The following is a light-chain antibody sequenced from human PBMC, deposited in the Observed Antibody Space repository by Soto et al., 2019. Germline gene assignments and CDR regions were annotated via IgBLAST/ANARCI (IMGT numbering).Light chain of an antibody. J-gene: IGKJ1*01. Sequence: DIQMTHSPSTLSGSVGDRVTITCRASQTISSWLAWYQQKPGKAPKLLIYKASTLKSGVPSRFSGSGSGKEFTLTISSLQPDDFATYYCKHYNSYSEAFGQGNKVEIX. CDR1: QTISSW. CDR3: KHYNSYSEA. CDR2: KAS. V-gene: IGKV1-5*03.